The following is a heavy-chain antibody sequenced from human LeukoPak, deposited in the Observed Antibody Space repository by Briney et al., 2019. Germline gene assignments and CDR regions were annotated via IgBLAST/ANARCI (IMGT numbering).Heavy chain of an antibody. CDR1: GFTFSGYG. CDR2: ISYDGSNK. D-gene: IGHD5-18*01. V-gene: IGHV3-30*18. CDR3: AKDFATYTYGQYYFDY. J-gene: IGHJ4*02. Sequence: GGSLRLSCAASGFTFSGYGIHWVRQAPGKGLEWVAVISYDGSNKYYADSVKGRFTISRDDSKNTLYLQMNSLRAEDTAVYYCAKDFATYTYGQYYFDYWGQGTLVTVSS.